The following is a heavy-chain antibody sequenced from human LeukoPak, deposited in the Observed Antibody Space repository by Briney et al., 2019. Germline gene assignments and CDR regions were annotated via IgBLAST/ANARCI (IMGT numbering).Heavy chain of an antibody. Sequence: QPGGSLRLSCAASGFTFSSYWMHWVRQAPGKGLVWVSRINSDGSSTSYADSVKGRLTISRDNAKNTLYLQMNSLRAEDTAVYYCARDVPLRYYYGTDVWGQRTTVTVSS. CDR2: INSDGSST. J-gene: IGHJ6*02. CDR1: GFTFSSYW. CDR3: ARDVPLRYYYGTDV. V-gene: IGHV3-74*01. D-gene: IGHD2-2*01.